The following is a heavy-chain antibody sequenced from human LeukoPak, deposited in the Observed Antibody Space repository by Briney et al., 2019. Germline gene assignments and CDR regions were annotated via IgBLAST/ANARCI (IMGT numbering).Heavy chain of an antibody. J-gene: IGHJ4*02. Sequence: GGSLRLSCAASGFTFSSYWMSWVRQAPGKGLEWVSFIRYDGNNKYYGDSVKGRFTISRDNSKNTLYLQMNSLRAEDTAVYYCARDHGGSTYYFDYWGQGTLVTVSS. V-gene: IGHV3-30*02. CDR1: GFTFSSYW. CDR3: ARDHGGSTYYFDY. CDR2: IRYDGNNK. D-gene: IGHD4-23*01.